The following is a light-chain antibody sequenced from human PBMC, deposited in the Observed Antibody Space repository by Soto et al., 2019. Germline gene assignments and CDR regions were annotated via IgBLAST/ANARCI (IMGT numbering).Light chain of an antibody. J-gene: IGLJ3*02. CDR1: SSDIGGYNF. Sequence: QSVLTQPASVSGSPGQSITISCTGTSSDIGGYNFVSWYQQHPGKAPKLMIYDVSNRPSGGSNRFSGSKSGNTASLTISGRQAEDEADYYCSSYTSTSTRVFGGGTKLTVL. V-gene: IGLV2-14*01. CDR2: DVS. CDR3: SSYTSTSTRV.